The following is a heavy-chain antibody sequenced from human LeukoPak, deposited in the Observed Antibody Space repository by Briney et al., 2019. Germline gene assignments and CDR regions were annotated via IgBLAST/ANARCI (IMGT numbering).Heavy chain of an antibody. J-gene: IGHJ4*02. CDR3: AKAFYSGSYHSDY. Sequence: PGGSLRLSCAASGFTFSSYGMHWVRQAPGKGLEWVAVISYDGSNKYYADSVKGRFTISRDNSKNTLYLQMNSLRAEDTALYYCAKAFYSGSYHSDYWGQGTLVTVSS. D-gene: IGHD1-26*01. V-gene: IGHV3-30*18. CDR2: ISYDGSNK. CDR1: GFTFSSYG.